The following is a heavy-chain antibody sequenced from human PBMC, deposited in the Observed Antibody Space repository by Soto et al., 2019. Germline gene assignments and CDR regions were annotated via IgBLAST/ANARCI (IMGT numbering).Heavy chain of an antibody. J-gene: IGHJ6*02. CDR2: IIPIFATA. D-gene: IGHD2-2*01. CDR1: GGTFSSYY. Sequence: SVKVSCKASGGTFSSYYISWVRQAPGQGLEWMGGIIPIFATANYAQKFQGRVMITVDESTSTAYMELSSLRSEDTAVYYCARSVSFRYQLLKRGMDVWGQGTTVTVS. V-gene: IGHV1-69*13. CDR3: ARSVSFRYQLLKRGMDV.